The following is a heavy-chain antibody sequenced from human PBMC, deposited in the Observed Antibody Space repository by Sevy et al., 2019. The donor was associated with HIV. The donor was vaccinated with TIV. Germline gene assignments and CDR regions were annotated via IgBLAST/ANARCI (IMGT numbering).Heavy chain of an antibody. CDR1: GGSIRSVNW. V-gene: IGHV4-4*02. CDR2: IYHTGST. Sequence: SETLSLTCAVSGGSIRSVNWWHWVRQPPGKGLEWIGEIYHTGSTKYNPSLKSRVTISVDNSKNQFSLNLRSVTAADTAVYYCARGGETPRGFDPWGQGSLVTVSS. D-gene: IGHD3-16*01. J-gene: IGHJ5*02. CDR3: ARGGETPRGFDP.